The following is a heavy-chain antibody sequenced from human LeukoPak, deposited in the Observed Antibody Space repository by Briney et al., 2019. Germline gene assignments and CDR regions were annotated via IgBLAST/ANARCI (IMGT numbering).Heavy chain of an antibody. D-gene: IGHD7-27*01. Sequence: GGSLRLSSAAPALTFSSYGMHWIRQAPGKGLEWVAFIRYDGSNKYYADSVKGRFTISRDNSKNTLYLQMNSLRAEDTAVYYCAKDRGLGLTGDEAGDYWGQGTLVTVSS. CDR1: ALTFSSYG. V-gene: IGHV3-30*02. CDR2: IRYDGSNK. J-gene: IGHJ4*02. CDR3: AKDRGLGLTGDEAGDY.